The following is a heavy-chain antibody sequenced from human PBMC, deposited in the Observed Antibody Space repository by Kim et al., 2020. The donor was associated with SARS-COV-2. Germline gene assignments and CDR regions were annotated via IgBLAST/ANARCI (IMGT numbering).Heavy chain of an antibody. CDR1: GGTFSSYA. CDR2: IIPILGIA. J-gene: IGHJ4*01. D-gene: IGHD3-9*01. V-gene: IGHV1-69*04. Sequence: SVKVSCKASGGTFSSYAISWVRQAPGQGLEWMGRIIPILGIANYAQKFQGRVTITADKSTSTAYMELSSLRSEDTAVYYCARDEHDILTGYYTYFDYWG. CDR3: ARDEHDILTGYYTYFDY.